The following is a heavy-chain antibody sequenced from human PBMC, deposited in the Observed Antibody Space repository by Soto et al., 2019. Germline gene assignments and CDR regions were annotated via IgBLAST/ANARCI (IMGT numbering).Heavy chain of an antibody. CDR1: GFSLSTSGVG. V-gene: IGHV2-5*02. D-gene: IGHD6-13*01. CDR3: ANLYSSSWVFDY. Sequence: SGPTLVNPTQTLTLPCTFSGFSLSTSGVGVGWIRQPPGKALEWLALIYWDDDKRYSPSLQSRLTITKDTSKNEVVLTMPNMDPEDTGTYYCANLYSSSWVFDYWGQGTLVTVSS. CDR2: IYWDDDK. J-gene: IGHJ4*02.